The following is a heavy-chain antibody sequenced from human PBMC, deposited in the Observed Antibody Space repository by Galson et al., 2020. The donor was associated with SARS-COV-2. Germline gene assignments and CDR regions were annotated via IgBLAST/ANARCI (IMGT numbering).Heavy chain of an antibody. D-gene: IGHD1-26*01. CDR3: ARLGIVGALYAFDI. J-gene: IGHJ3*02. CDR2: IYSGGST. Sequence: GGSLRLSCAASGFPVSSNYMSWVRQAPGKGLEWVSVIYSGGSTYYADSVKGRFTISRDNSKNTLYLQMNSLRAEDTAVYYCARLGIVGALYAFDIWGQGTMVTVSS. V-gene: IGHV3-66*02. CDR1: GFPVSSNY.